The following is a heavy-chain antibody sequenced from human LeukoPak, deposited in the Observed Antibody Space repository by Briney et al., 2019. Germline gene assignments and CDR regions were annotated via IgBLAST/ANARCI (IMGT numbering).Heavy chain of an antibody. V-gene: IGHV4-39*01. Sequence: SETLSLTCTVSGGSISSSSYYWGWIRQPPGKGLEWIGSIYYSGSTYYNPSLKSRVTISIDTSKNQFSLKLSSVTAADTAVYYCARHRWLGSSSWNYWGQRTLVTVSS. D-gene: IGHD6-13*01. CDR2: IYYSGST. CDR3: ARHRWLGSSSWNY. CDR1: GGSISSSSYY. J-gene: IGHJ4*02.